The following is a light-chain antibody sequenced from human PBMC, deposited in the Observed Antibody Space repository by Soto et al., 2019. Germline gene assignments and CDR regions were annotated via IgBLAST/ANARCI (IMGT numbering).Light chain of an antibody. CDR3: QQRAGSST. Sequence: EILLTQSPVTLSLSPGERATLSCRASQTVRNQLAWYKQKPGQAPRLLIYDASRRVTGIPARLSGSGSGTEFTLTLSSLEPEDFAVYYCQQRAGSSTFGQGTRLEIK. V-gene: IGKV3-11*01. CDR1: QTVRNQ. J-gene: IGKJ5*01. CDR2: DAS.